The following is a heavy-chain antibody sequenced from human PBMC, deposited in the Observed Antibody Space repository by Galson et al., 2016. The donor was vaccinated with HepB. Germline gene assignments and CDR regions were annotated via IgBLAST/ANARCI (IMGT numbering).Heavy chain of an antibody. V-gene: IGHV5-51*01. Sequence: QSGAEVKKSGESLKISCEGSGYSFTSYWIGWARQMPGKGLEWMGTIYPGDSDTRYSPSSQGQVTISADKSISAAYLQWNSLKASDTAIYYCARRSSDAFDIWGQGTMVTVSS. J-gene: IGHJ3*02. CDR3: ARRSSDAFDI. D-gene: IGHD3-10*01. CDR2: IYPGDSDT. CDR1: GYSFTSYW.